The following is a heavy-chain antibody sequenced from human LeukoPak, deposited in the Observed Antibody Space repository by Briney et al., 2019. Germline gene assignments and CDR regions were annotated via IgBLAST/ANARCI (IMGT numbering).Heavy chain of an antibody. Sequence: SETLSLTCTVSGGSISSYYWSWIRQPPGKGLDWIGYIYYTGSTNYNPSLKSRVTLSVDTSKNQFSLELSSVTAADTAVYYCAREGAGAYWGQGTLVTVSS. CDR3: AREGAGAY. V-gene: IGHV4-59*12. CDR1: GGSISSYY. CDR2: IYYTGST. D-gene: IGHD4/OR15-4a*01. J-gene: IGHJ4*02.